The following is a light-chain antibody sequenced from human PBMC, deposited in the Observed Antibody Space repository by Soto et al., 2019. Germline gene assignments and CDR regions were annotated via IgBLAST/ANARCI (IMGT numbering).Light chain of an antibody. Sequence: ALTQPASVSGSPGQSITISCTGSNSDVGAYNYVSWYQQHPGKAPKLIIYEVSNRPSGVSHRFSGSKSGNTASLTISGLQADDEADYYCASYTISSTRVFGGGTKLTVL. CDR1: NSDVGAYNY. J-gene: IGLJ3*02. CDR3: ASYTISSTRV. V-gene: IGLV2-14*01. CDR2: EVS.